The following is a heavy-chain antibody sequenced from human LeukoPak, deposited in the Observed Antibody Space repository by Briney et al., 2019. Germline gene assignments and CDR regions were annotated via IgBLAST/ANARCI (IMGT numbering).Heavy chain of an antibody. D-gene: IGHD1-7*01. CDR3: ARLQNYGSFDY. J-gene: IGHJ4*02. CDR2: IYYSGST. CDR1: GGTISSGGYY. V-gene: IGHV4-31*03. Sequence: PSQTLSLTCTVSGGTISSGGYYWSWLRQHPGKGLEWIGYIYYSGSTYYNPSLESRVTISVDTSKNQFSLKLSSVTAADTAVYYCARLQNYGSFDYWGQGTLVTVSS.